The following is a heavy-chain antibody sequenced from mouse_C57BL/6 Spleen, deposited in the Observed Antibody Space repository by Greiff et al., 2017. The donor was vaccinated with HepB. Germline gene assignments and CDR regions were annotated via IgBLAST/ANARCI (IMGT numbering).Heavy chain of an antibody. V-gene: IGHV1-82*01. D-gene: IGHD3-2*02. J-gene: IGHJ2*01. CDR2: IYPGDGDT. CDR1: GYAFSSSW. CDR3: ARWGAQATPYFDY. Sequence: QVQLKQSGPELVKPGASVKISCKASGYAFSSSWMNWVKQRPGKGLEWIGRIYPGDGDTNYNGKFKGKATLTADKSSSTAYMQLSSLTSEDSAVYFCARWGAQATPYFDYWGQGTTLTVSS.